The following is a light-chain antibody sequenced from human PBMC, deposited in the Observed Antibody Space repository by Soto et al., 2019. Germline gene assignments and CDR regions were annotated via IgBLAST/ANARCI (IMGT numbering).Light chain of an antibody. CDR1: QSVLYSSNNKNY. CDR3: QQYDRPWT. V-gene: IGKV4-1*01. CDR2: WPS. J-gene: IGKJ1*01. Sequence: DIVMTQSPDSLAVSLGERATINCKSSQSVLYSSNNKNYLAWYQQKPGQPPKLLIYWPSTRESGVPDRFSGSGSGTDFTLTISSLQAEDVEVYSCQQYDRPWTFGQGTKVEIK.